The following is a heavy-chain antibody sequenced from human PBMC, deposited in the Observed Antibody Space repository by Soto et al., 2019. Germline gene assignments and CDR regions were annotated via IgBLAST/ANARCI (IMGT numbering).Heavy chain of an antibody. CDR1: GGTFTSYA. Sequence: ASVKVSCKASGGTFTSYAISWVRQAPGQRLEWMGGIVPLFSTPDYAQKFQGRVTITADESTSTAYMELRSLRSEDTALYYCAVGYCNGGTCFGYYYGMDVWGQGTTVTVS. V-gene: IGHV1-69*13. CDR2: IVPLFSTP. J-gene: IGHJ6*02. CDR3: AVGYCNGGTCFGYYYGMDV. D-gene: IGHD2-15*01.